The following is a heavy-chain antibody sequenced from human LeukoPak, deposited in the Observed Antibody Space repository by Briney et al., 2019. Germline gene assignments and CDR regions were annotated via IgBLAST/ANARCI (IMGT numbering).Heavy chain of an antibody. CDR3: AKDQYDYVRGEFDY. CDR2: ISYDGNDK. J-gene: IGHJ4*02. V-gene: IGHV3-30*18. CDR1: GFTFSSYD. D-gene: IGHD3-16*01. Sequence: GGSLRLSCAASGFTFSSYDMHWVRQAPGKGLEWVAVISYDGNDKHYADSVRGRFTISRDNSKNTLYLQMNSLRVEDTAVYYCAKDQYDYVRGEFDYWGQGTLVTVSS.